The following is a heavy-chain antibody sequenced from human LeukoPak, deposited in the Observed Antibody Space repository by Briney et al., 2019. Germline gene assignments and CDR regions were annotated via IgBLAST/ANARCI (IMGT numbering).Heavy chain of an antibody. CDR1: GYTFTSYD. CDR3: ARVSWYYDSSGYSYDAFDI. J-gene: IGHJ3*02. D-gene: IGHD3-22*01. Sequence: ASVKVACKASGYTFTSYDINWVRQATGQGLEWMGWMNPNSGNTGYAQKFQGRVTITRNTSISTAYMELSSLRSEDTAVYYCARVSWYYDSSGYSYDAFDIWGQGTMVTVSS. V-gene: IGHV1-8*03. CDR2: MNPNSGNT.